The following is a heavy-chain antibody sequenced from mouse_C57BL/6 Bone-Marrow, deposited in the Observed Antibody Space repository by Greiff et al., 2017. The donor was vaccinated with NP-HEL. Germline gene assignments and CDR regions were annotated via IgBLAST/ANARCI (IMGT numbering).Heavy chain of an antibody. D-gene: IGHD1-3*01. CDR3: ARGKLPYAMDY. V-gene: IGHV1-4*01. CDR1: GYTFTSYT. CDR2: INPSSGYT. Sequence: QVQLQQSGAELARPGASVKMSCKASGYTFTSYTMHWVKQRPGQGLEWIGYINPSSGYTKYNKKFKDKATLTADKSSSTAYMQLSSLTSEDSAVYYCARGKLPYAMDYWGQGTSVTVSS. J-gene: IGHJ4*01.